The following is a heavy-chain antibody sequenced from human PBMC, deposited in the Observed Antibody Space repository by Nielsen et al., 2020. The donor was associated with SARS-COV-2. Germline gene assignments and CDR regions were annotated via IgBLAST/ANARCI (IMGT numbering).Heavy chain of an antibody. V-gene: IGHV4-39*01. CDR1: GGSVSSGSYY. J-gene: IGHJ3*02. D-gene: IGHD6-19*01. Sequence: SETLSLTCTVSGGSVSSGSYYWSWFRQPPGKGLEWIGSIYYSGSTYYNPSLKSRVTISVDTSKNQFSLKLRSVTAADTAVYYCAIHASSGWSGDAFDIWCQGTMVTVSS. CDR3: AIHASSGWSGDAFDI. CDR2: IYYSGST.